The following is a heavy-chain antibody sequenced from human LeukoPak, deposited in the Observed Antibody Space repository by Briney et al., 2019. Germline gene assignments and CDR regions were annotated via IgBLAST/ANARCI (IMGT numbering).Heavy chain of an antibody. D-gene: IGHD1-1*01. CDR1: GYTFTSLD. CDR3: ARTTHGPNWFDP. CDR2: INPNSGGT. Sequence: ASVKVSCKASGYTFTSLDISWVRQANGQGLEWMGWINPNSGGTNYAQKFQGRVTMTRDTSISTAYMELSRLRSDDTAVYYCARTTHGPNWFDPWGQGTLVTVSS. V-gene: IGHV1-2*02. J-gene: IGHJ5*02.